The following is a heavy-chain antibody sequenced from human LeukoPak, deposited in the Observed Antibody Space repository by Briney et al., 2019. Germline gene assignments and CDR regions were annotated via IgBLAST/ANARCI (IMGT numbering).Heavy chain of an antibody. Sequence: GGSLRLSCAASGFTFSSYAMSWVRQAPGKGLEWVSAISGSGGSTYYADSVKGRFTISRDNSKNTLFLQMNSLRVEDTAVYYCAKAGPYSSGWGGTNDYWGQGALVSVSS. D-gene: IGHD6-25*01. CDR1: GFTFSSYA. J-gene: IGHJ4*02. V-gene: IGHV3-23*01. CDR3: AKAGPYSSGWGGTNDY. CDR2: ISGSGGST.